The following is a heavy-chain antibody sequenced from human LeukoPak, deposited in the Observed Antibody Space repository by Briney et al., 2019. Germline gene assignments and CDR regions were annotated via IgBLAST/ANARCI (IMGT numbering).Heavy chain of an antibody. CDR3: ARGGRWLHGAPQKGGSFDY. D-gene: IGHD5-24*01. CDR2: IYYSGST. V-gene: IGHV4-39*07. Sequence: SETLSLTCTVSGGSISSSSYYWGWIRQPPGKGLEWIGSIYYSGSTYYNPSLKRRLTISVDTSKNQFSLKLSSVTAADTAVYYCARGGRWLHGAPQKGGSFDYWGQGTLVTVSS. J-gene: IGHJ4*02. CDR1: GGSISSSSYY.